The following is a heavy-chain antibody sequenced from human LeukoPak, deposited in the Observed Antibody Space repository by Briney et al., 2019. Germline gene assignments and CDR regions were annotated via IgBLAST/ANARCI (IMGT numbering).Heavy chain of an antibody. CDR2: IYPGDSDP. CDR1: GYSFTSYW. J-gene: IGHJ3*02. V-gene: IGHV5-51*01. D-gene: IGHD2-15*01. Sequence: GESLKISCKGSGYSFTSYWIAWVRQMPGKGLEWMGIIYPGDSDPRYSPSFQGQVTISADESISTAYLQWSSLKASDTAMYYCARRLGYCSGGSCESAFDIWGQGTMVTVSS. CDR3: ARRLGYCSGGSCESAFDI.